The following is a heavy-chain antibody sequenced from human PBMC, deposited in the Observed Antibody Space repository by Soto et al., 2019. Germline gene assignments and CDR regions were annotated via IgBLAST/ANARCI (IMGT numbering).Heavy chain of an antibody. CDR2: IYYSGST. Sequence: LSLTCTVSGGSISSYYWSWIRQPPGKGLEWIGYIYYSGSTNYNPSLKSRVTISVDTSKNQFSLKLSSVTAADTAVYYCARTEKYYYYMDVWGKGTTVTVSS. CDR1: GGSISSYY. J-gene: IGHJ6*03. CDR3: ARTEKYYYYMDV. V-gene: IGHV4-59*01.